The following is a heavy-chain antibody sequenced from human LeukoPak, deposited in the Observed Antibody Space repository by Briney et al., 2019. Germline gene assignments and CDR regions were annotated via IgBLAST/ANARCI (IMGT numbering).Heavy chain of an antibody. CDR1: RYTFSSYA. Sequence: DSLKDSCKAYRYTFSSYAMHWVRQAAGQKNEWMGWINAGNGNTKYSQKFQGRVTITRDTSASTAYMELSSLRSEDTAVYYCARADPDYGDYSPFDYWGQGTLVTVSS. D-gene: IGHD4-17*01. V-gene: IGHV1-3*01. CDR2: INAGNGNT. J-gene: IGHJ4*02. CDR3: ARADPDYGDYSPFDY.